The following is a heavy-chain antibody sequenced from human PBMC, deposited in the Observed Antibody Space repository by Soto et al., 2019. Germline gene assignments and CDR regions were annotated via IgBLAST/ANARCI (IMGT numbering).Heavy chain of an antibody. CDR1: GYSFTSYW. D-gene: IGHD3-22*01. J-gene: IGHJ6*02. CDR2: IYPGDSDT. Sequence: GESLKISCKGSGYSFTSYWIGWVRQMPGKGLEWMGIIYPGDSDTRYSPSFQGQVTISADKSISTAYLQWSSLKASDTAMYYCARPSMLVGSYYSGMDVWGQGTTVTVSS. CDR3: ARPSMLVGSYYSGMDV. V-gene: IGHV5-51*01.